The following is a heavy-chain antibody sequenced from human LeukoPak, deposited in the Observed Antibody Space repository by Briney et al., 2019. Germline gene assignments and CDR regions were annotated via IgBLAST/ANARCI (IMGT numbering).Heavy chain of an antibody. V-gene: IGHV4-59*01. Sequence: SETLSLTCTVSGGSISSYYWSWIRQPPGKGLEWIGYIYYSGSTNYNPSLKSRVTISVDTSKNQFSLKLSSVAAADTAVYYCARAYYYGSGSSLNCYYYYMDVWGKGTTVTVSS. CDR3: ARAYYYGSGSSLNCYYYYMDV. D-gene: IGHD3-10*01. CDR2: IYYSGST. CDR1: GGSISSYY. J-gene: IGHJ6*03.